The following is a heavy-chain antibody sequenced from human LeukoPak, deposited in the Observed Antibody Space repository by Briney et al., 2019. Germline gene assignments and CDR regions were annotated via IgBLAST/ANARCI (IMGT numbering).Heavy chain of an antibody. CDR2: ISYDGSHK. Sequence: EWVAVISYDGSHKYYADSVKCRFTISRDNSKNTLYLQMNSLRAEDTAVYYCARAATGLGVVGFDYWGQGTLVTVSS. V-gene: IGHV3-30-3*01. J-gene: IGHJ4*02. CDR3: ARAATGLGVVGFDY.